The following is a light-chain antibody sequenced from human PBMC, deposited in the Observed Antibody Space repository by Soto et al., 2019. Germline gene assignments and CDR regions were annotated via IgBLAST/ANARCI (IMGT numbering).Light chain of an antibody. CDR2: DVT. CDR3: SSYTSSSVV. Sequence: QSALTQPASVSGSPGQSITISCTGTSSDVGGYNYVSWYQHHPGKAPKLMIYDVTNRPSGVSNRFSGSKSGNTASLTISGLQAEDEADYYCSSYTSSSVVFVGGTKLTVL. CDR1: SSDVGGYNY. J-gene: IGLJ2*01. V-gene: IGLV2-14*03.